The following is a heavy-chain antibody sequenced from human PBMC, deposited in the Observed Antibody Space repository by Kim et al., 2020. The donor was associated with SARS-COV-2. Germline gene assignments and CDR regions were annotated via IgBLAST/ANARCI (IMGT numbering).Heavy chain of an antibody. D-gene: IGHD6-19*01. J-gene: IGHJ6*02. CDR3: AKVSEAGGYYYYGMDV. Sequence: DSVKGRFSISRDNSKNTLYLQMNSLRAEDTAGYYCAKVSEAGGYYYYGMDVWGQGTTVTVSS. V-gene: IGHV3-23*01.